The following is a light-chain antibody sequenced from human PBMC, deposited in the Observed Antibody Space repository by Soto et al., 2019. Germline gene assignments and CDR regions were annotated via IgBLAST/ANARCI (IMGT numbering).Light chain of an antibody. J-gene: IGKJ1*01. Sequence: DIQMTQSPSTLSASVGDRVTITCRASESVSRWLAWYPQKPGRTPKLLIYQASTLETGVPSRFSGSGSGTEFTLTISSLQPDDFATYYCQQYNAYSQAFGQGTKVEIK. CDR3: QQYNAYSQA. CDR2: QAS. V-gene: IGKV1-5*03. CDR1: ESVSRW.